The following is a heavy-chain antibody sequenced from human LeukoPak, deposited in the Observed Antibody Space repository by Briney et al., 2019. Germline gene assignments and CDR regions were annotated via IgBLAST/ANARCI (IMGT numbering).Heavy chain of an antibody. D-gene: IGHD2-2*01. CDR3: ARDLVVYCSSTSCYGIDP. Sequence: ASVKVSCKASGYTFTSYAMHWVRQAPGQRLEWMGWINAGNGNTKYSQKFQGRVTITRDTSASTAYMELSSLRSEDTAVYYCARDLVVYCSSTSCYGIDPWGQGTLVTVSS. CDR2: INAGNGNT. V-gene: IGHV1-3*01. CDR1: GYTFTSYA. J-gene: IGHJ5*02.